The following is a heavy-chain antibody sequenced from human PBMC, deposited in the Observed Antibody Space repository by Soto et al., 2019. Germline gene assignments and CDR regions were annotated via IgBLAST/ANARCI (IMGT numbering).Heavy chain of an antibody. Sequence: ASVKVSCKASGYTFTSYYMHWVRQAPGQGLEWMGKINPSGGSTSYAQKFQGRVTMTRDTSTSTVYMELSSLRAEDTAVYYCASYPIAAAEVYYFDYWGQGTLVTVSS. D-gene: IGHD6-13*01. CDR2: INPSGGST. CDR1: GYTFTSYY. V-gene: IGHV1-46*01. CDR3: ASYPIAAAEVYYFDY. J-gene: IGHJ4*02.